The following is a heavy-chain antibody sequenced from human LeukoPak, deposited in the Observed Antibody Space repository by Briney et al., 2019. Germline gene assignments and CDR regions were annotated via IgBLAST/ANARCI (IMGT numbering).Heavy chain of an antibody. D-gene: IGHD4-17*01. V-gene: IGHV3-21*01. CDR3: ARGPYGDYVFDY. CDR1: GFTFSSYS. J-gene: IGHJ4*02. Sequence: GGSLRLSCAASGFTFSSYSMNWVRQAPAKGLDWVASISSSSSYIYYADSVKGRFTISRDNAKNSLYLQMNSLRAEDTAVYYCARGPYGDYVFDYWGQGTLVTVSS. CDR2: ISSSSSYI.